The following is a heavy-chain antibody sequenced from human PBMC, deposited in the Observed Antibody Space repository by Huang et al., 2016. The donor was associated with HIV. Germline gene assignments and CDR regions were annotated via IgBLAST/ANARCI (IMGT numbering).Heavy chain of an antibody. CDR3: ATGQALIAILGGMDY. CDR1: GHTLTEFS. Sequence: QVQLVQSGAEVKKPGASVKISCKVSGHTLTEFSMHWVRQATGKGREWGGAVEPEDSETAYEQKFQGSLTMNEDTYTDTAYMGRSRLRSEDTAVYCCATGQALIAILGGMDYWGQGTLVSVSS. V-gene: IGHV1-24*01. J-gene: IGHJ4*02. D-gene: IGHD3-3*01. CDR2: VEPEDSET.